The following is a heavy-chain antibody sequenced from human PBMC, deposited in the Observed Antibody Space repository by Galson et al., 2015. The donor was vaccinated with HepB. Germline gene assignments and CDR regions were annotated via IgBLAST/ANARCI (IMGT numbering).Heavy chain of an antibody. D-gene: IGHD6-13*01. J-gene: IGHJ4*02. Sequence: SVKVSCKASGGTFSSYAISWVRQAPGQGLEWMGGIIPIFGTANYAQKFQGRVTITADESTSTAYMELSSLRSEDTAVYYCARDGNRVEQQLAHLLDPRFDYWGQGTLVTVSS. CDR3: ARDGNRVEQQLAHLLDPRFDY. V-gene: IGHV1-69*13. CDR2: IIPIFGTA. CDR1: GGTFSSYA.